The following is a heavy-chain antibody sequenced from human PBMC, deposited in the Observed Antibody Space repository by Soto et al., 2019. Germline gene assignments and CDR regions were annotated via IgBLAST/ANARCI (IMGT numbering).Heavy chain of an antibody. CDR1: GFTFSSYE. V-gene: IGHV3-48*03. J-gene: IGHJ4*02. CDR3: ARLTLWFGELSY. Sequence: EVQLVESGGGLVQPGGSLRLSCAASGFTFSSYEMNWVRQAPGKGLEWVSYISSSGSTIYYADSVKGRVTISRDNAKNSLYLQMNSLRAEDTAVYYCARLTLWFGELSYWGQGTLVTVSS. CDR2: ISSSGSTI. D-gene: IGHD3-10*01.